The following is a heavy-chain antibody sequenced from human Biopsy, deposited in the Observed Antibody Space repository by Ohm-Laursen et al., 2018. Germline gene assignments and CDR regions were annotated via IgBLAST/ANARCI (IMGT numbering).Heavy chain of an antibody. CDR1: GDSISSYY. D-gene: IGHD3-22*01. J-gene: IGHJ2*01. CDR2: VYYTGST. CDR3: ARDRGYYSDRTVPGYFDL. Sequence: GTLSLTCTVSGDSISSYYWSWTRQPPGKGLEWIGYVYYTGSTDYNPSLQSRVTISVDTSKNHFSLRLRSVTPADTAIYYCARDRGYYSDRTVPGYFDLWGRGTLVTVSS. V-gene: IGHV4-59*01.